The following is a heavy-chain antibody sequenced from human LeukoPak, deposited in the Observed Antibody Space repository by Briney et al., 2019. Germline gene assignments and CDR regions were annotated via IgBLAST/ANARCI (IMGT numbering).Heavy chain of an antibody. Sequence: VASVKVSCKASGGTFSSYAISWVRQAPGQGIEWMGGIIPIFGTANYAQKFQGRVTITTDESTSTAYMELSSLRSEDTAVYYCARGPPFYDFWSGYFDYWGQGTLVTVSS. CDR3: ARGPPFYDFWSGYFDY. CDR2: IIPIFGTA. CDR1: GGTFSSYA. J-gene: IGHJ4*02. V-gene: IGHV1-69*05. D-gene: IGHD3-3*01.